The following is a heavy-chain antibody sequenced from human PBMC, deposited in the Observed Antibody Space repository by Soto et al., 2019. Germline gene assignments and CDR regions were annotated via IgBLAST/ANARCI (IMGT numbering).Heavy chain of an antibody. CDR3: ARHGISFGA. D-gene: IGHD3-16*01. J-gene: IGHJ4*02. V-gene: IGHV4-39*01. CDR2: IYYSGST. Sequence: QLQLQESGPGLVKPSETLSLTCTVSGGSISDTGYYWGWIRQPPGKGLEWIGSIYYSGSTYYNPSLKSRVTIPVDTSKNQFSLKLTSVTAADTALYYCARHGISFGAWGQGTLVTVSS. CDR1: GGSISDTGYY.